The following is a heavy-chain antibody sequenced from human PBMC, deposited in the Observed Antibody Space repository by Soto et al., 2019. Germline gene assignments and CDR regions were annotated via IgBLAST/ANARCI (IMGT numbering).Heavy chain of an antibody. J-gene: IGHJ6*02. V-gene: IGHV3-23*01. Sequence: EVHLLESGGGLVQPGGSLRLSCAASGFTFSIYAMSWVRQAPGKGLEWLSVISGSGGRTYYADSVKGRFTRSRDNSKNTLYLQMNSLRAEDTAVYYCAKEVVVESPGRSQYYYYGLDVWGQGTTVTVSS. D-gene: IGHD2-2*01. CDR1: GFTFSIYA. CDR2: ISGSGGRT. CDR3: AKEVVVESPGRSQYYYYGLDV.